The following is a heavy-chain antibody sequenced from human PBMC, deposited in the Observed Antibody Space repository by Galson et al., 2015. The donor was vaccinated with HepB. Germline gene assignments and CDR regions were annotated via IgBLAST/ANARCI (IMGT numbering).Heavy chain of an antibody. V-gene: IGHV3-30-3*01. Sequence: SLRLSCAASGFTFSSYAMHWVRQAPGKGLEWVAVISYDGSNKYYADSVKGRFTISRDNSKNTLYLQMNSLRAEDTAVYYCARDGTADVVVAPEFDYWGQGTLVTVSS. CDR2: ISYDGSNK. J-gene: IGHJ4*02. CDR1: GFTFSSYA. CDR3: ARDGTADVVVAPEFDY. D-gene: IGHD2-15*01.